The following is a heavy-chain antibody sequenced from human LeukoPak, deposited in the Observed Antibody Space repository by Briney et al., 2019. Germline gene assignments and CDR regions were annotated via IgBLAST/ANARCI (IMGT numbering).Heavy chain of an antibody. D-gene: IGHD4-17*01. CDR3: ARSPYGDYVDYFDY. Sequence: GGSLRLSCAASGFTFSSYWMSWVRQAPGKGLEWVANIKQDGSEKYYVDSVKGRFTISRDNAKNSLYLQMNSLRAEDTAVYYCARSPYGDYVDYFDYWGQGTLVTVSS. J-gene: IGHJ4*02. CDR1: GFTFSSYW. CDR2: IKQDGSEK. V-gene: IGHV3-7*01.